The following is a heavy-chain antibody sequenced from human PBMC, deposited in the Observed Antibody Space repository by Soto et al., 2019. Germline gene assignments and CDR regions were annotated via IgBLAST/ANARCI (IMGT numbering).Heavy chain of an antibody. V-gene: IGHV1-18*01. CDR2: ISAYNGNP. Sequence: VSRQVSCKASGYTFPNYGLSWVRQAPGQGLEWMGWISAYNGNPNYAQELQGRLTMTTDTSTSTAYTELRSLRSDDTASKYCVRDLGVEMATWGALDTWG. D-gene: IGHD7-27*01. J-gene: IGHJ3*02. CDR3: VRDLGVEMATWGALDT. CDR1: GYTFPNYG.